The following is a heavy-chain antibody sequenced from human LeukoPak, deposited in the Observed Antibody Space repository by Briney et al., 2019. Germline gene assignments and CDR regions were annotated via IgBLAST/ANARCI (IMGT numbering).Heavy chain of an antibody. CDR3: AAGNYYDSSGYYPYAFDI. J-gene: IGHJ3*02. V-gene: IGHV1-58*01. Sequence: SVKVSCKASGFIFSRSAVQWVRQARGQRLEWIGWIVVGSGNTNYAQKFQERVTMTRDMSTGTAYMELSSLRSEDTAVYYCAAGNYYDSSGYYPYAFDIWGQGTMVTVCS. CDR1: GFIFSRSA. CDR2: IVVGSGNT. D-gene: IGHD3-22*01.